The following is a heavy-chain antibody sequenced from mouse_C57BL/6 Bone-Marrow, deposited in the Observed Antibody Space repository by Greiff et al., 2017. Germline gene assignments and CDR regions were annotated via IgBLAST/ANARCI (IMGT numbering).Heavy chain of an antibody. Sequence: EVKLVESGGGLVQPGGSLKLSCAASGFTFSDYYMYWVRQTPEKRLEWVAYISNGGGSTYYTDTVKGRFTISRDNAKNTLYLQMSRLKSKDTAMYYCARPQLGRGYFDYWGQGTTLTVSS. CDR2: ISNGGGST. V-gene: IGHV5-12*01. CDR1: GFTFSDYY. J-gene: IGHJ2*01. D-gene: IGHD4-1*02. CDR3: ARPQLGRGYFDY.